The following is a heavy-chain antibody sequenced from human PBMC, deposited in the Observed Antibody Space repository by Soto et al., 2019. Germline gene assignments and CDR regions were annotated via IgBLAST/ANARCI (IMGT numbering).Heavy chain of an antibody. CDR2: IYWDDDK. V-gene: IGHV2-5*02. D-gene: IGHD5-12*01. CDR1: GFSLSTSGVG. J-gene: IGHJ4*02. Sequence: QITLKESGPTLVKPTQTLTLTCTFSGFSLSTSGVGVGWIRQPPGKALEWLALIYWDDDKRYSPSLKSRLTITKATSKNQVVLTMTNMDPVDTATYYCAQAVIVATTFDYWGQGTLVTVSS. CDR3: AQAVIVATTFDY.